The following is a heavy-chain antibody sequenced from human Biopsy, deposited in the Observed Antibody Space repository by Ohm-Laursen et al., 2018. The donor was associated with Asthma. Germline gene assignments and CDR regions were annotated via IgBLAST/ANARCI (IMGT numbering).Heavy chain of an antibody. CDR3: AKDERSYYGSDSKYMQPVPLGD. Sequence: GSLRLSCAATGFTVSRDHMFWVRQAPGKGLEWVSVIYSGGTLDTPDSVRGRFTISRDKSENTLYLQMKSLTAEDTAVYHCAKDERSYYGSDSKYMQPVPLGDWGQGTLVIVSA. J-gene: IGHJ4*02. D-gene: IGHD2-21*01. V-gene: IGHV3-53*01. CDR2: IYSGGTL. CDR1: GFTVSRDH.